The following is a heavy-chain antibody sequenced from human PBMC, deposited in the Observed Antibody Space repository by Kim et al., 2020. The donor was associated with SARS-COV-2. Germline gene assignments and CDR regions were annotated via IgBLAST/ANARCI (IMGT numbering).Heavy chain of an antibody. Sequence: ADSVKGRFTISRDNAKNSLYLQMNSLRAEDTALYYCAKGRGDSSSWYGIDYWGQGTLVTVSS. D-gene: IGHD6-13*01. CDR3: AKGRGDSSSWYGIDY. V-gene: IGHV3-9*01. J-gene: IGHJ4*02.